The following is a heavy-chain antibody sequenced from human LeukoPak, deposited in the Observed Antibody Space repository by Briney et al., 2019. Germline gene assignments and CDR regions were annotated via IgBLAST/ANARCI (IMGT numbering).Heavy chain of an antibody. D-gene: IGHD4-17*01. V-gene: IGHV3-74*01. CDR1: GFTFSNHW. CDR2: IRSDGGTI. CDR3: ARETTASGNFFDS. Sequence: GGSLRLSCAASGFTFSNHWMHWVRQTPGKGLVWVSRIRSDGGTIDYADPVRGRFTISRDNAKNTLSLQMNSLRAEDTAVYYCARETTASGNFFDSWGQGTLVTVSS. J-gene: IGHJ4*02.